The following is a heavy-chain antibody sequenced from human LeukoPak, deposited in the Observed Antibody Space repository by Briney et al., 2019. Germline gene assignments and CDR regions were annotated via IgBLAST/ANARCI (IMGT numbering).Heavy chain of an antibody. CDR2: INTDGSST. J-gene: IGHJ4*02. V-gene: IGHV3-74*01. CDR3: ARVQNEWQLLPGFDY. D-gene: IGHD1-26*01. Sequence: GGSLRLSCAASGFTFSSYGMHWVRQAPGEGLVWVSRINTDGSSTAYADSVKGRFTISRDNAKNTVYLQMNSLRAEDTAVYYCARVQNEWQLLPGFDYWGQGTLVTVSS. CDR1: GFTFSSYG.